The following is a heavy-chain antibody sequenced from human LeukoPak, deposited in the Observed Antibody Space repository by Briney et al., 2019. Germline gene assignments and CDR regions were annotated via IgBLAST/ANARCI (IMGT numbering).Heavy chain of an antibody. V-gene: IGHV3-53*01. J-gene: IGHJ4*02. Sequence: GGSLRLSCAASGFTVSSNYMSWVRQAPGKGLEWVSVIYSGGSTYYADSVKGRFTISRDNSKNTLYLQMNSLRAEDTAVYYCAKDSYDILTGPSLDYWGQGTLVTVSS. CDR2: IYSGGST. CDR3: AKDSYDILTGPSLDY. CDR1: GFTVSSNY. D-gene: IGHD3-9*01.